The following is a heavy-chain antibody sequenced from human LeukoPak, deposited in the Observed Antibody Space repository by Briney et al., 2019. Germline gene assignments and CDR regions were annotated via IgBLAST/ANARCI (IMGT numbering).Heavy chain of an antibody. CDR1: GFTFSSYS. D-gene: IGHD3-22*01. CDR2: ISSSSSYI. J-gene: IGHJ4*02. CDR3: AKAQNYYDSSGYEYYFDY. V-gene: IGHV3-21*04. Sequence: PGGSLRLSCAASGFTFSSYSMNWVRQAPGKGLEWVSSISSSSSYIYYADSVKGRFTISRDNAKNSLYLQMNSLRAEDTALYYCAKAQNYYDSSGYEYYFDYWGQGTLVTVSS.